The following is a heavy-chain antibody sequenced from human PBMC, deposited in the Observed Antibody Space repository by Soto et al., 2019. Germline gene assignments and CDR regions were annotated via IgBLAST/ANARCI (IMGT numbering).Heavy chain of an antibody. CDR3: ARDRSTTVTGSFDY. J-gene: IGHJ4*02. Sequence: EVQLVESGGGLVQPGGSWGLSFAASGLPFRSYSINWVRKAPGKGRGWVSRISTSSRTIYYADSVEGRFTISRDNAKNSLYLQMNSLRVEDTAVYYCARDRSTTVTGSFDYWGKGTLVTVSS. V-gene: IGHV3-48*01. CDR2: ISTSSRTI. D-gene: IGHD4-17*01. CDR1: GLPFRSYS.